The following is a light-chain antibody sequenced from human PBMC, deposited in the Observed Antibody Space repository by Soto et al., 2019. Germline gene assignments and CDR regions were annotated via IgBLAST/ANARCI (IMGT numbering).Light chain of an antibody. CDR3: QQYNNWPPIT. V-gene: IGKV3-15*01. CDR2: GAS. CDR1: QSVSGS. J-gene: IGKJ5*01. Sequence: EIVMTQSPATLSVSPGDRATLSCRASQSVSGSLAWYQQIPGQAPRLLIYGASTRATGIPARFSGSGSGTEFTLTISSLQYEDFAVYYCQQYNNWPPITFGQGTRLEIK.